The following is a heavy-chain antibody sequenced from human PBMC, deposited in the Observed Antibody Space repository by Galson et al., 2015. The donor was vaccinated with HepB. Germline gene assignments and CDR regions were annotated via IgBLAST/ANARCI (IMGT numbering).Heavy chain of an antibody. J-gene: IGHJ4*02. D-gene: IGHD2/OR15-2a*01. CDR1: GFTFSDAS. Sequence: SLRLSCAASGFTFSDASMSWVRQAPGKGLEWVGRIKSRTFGGTADYGTPVKGRFTISRDDSKHTLSLLMNSLKTEDTAVYYCTTTVRPEYFVDYWGQGTLVTVSS. CDR2: IKSRTFGGTA. V-gene: IGHV3-15*01. CDR3: TTTVRPEYFVDY.